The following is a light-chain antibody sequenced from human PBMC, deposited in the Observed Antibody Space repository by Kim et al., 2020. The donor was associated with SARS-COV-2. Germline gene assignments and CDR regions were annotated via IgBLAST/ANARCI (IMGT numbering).Light chain of an antibody. J-gene: IGKJ1*01. CDR3: LQHESSPWT. CDR1: QGIRTD. CDR2: AAS. Sequence: ASVGDRVIITCRASQGIRTDLAWYQHKPGKAPKRLIYAASLLQTGVPARFSGSGLGTEFTLTISNLQPEDFATYYCLQHESSPWTFGQGTKVDIK. V-gene: IGKV1-17*02.